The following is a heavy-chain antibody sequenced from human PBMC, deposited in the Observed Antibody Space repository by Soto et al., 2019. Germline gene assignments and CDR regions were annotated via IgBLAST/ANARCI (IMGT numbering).Heavy chain of an antibody. J-gene: IGHJ4*02. Sequence: QVQLQESGPGLVKPSETLSLTCTVSGGSISSYYWSWIRQPPGKGLEWIGYIYYSGNTNYNPSLKSRVTISVDTSKNQFSLKLSSVTAADTAVYYCAIRCGRTFDYWGQGTLVTVSS. CDR1: GGSISSYY. CDR2: IYYSGNT. D-gene: IGHD2-15*01. CDR3: AIRCGRTFDY. V-gene: IGHV4-59*08.